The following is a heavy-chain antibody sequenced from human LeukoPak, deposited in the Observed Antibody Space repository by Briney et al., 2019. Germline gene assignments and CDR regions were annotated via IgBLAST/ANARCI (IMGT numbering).Heavy chain of an antibody. D-gene: IGHD3-10*01. CDR2: ISGRGDTT. CDR3: AKDDSALWFGELSHYFNW. V-gene: IGHV3-23*01. Sequence: GGSLRLSCAASGFEFNVYGMNWVRQAPGKGLECVSSISGRGDTTSYADSVKGRFIISRDISKNTLYLQMNSLRADDTALYYCAKDDSALWFGELSHYFNWWGQGTLVTVSS. J-gene: IGHJ4*02. CDR1: GFEFNVYG.